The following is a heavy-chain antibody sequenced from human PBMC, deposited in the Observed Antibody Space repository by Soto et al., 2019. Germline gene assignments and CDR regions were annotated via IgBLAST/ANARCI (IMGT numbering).Heavy chain of an antibody. CDR2: MYNTGST. D-gene: IGHD2-8*02. CDR1: GGSISGYY. Sequence: SETLSLTCTVSGGSISGYYWSWIRQPPGKGLEWIGYMYNTGSTVYNPSFKSRVTISEDTSKNQFSLKLSSVTAADTAVYYCARGGGVYYFDYWGQGTLVTVSS. J-gene: IGHJ4*02. CDR3: ARGGGVYYFDY. V-gene: IGHV4-59*01.